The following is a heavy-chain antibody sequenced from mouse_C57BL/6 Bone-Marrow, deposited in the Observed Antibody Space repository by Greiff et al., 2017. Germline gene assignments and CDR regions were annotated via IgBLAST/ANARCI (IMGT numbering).Heavy chain of an antibody. D-gene: IGHD2-5*01. CDR1: GYTFTSYW. CDR2: IYPGSGST. CDR3: ARPYYSNYWYFDV. Sequence: QVQLQQPGAELVKPGASVKISCKASGYTFTSYWITWVKQRPGQGLEWIGDIYPGSGSTTYNEKFKSKATLTVDTSSSTAYMPLSSLTSEDSAVYYCARPYYSNYWYFDVWGTGTTVTVSS. V-gene: IGHV1-55*01. J-gene: IGHJ1*03.